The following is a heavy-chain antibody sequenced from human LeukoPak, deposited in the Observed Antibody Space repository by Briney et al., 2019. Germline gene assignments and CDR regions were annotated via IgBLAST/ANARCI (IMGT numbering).Heavy chain of an antibody. D-gene: IGHD3-3*01. J-gene: IGHJ4*02. CDR2: MNPNNGNA. CDR3: ATWSVGRRLSFLVIDY. CDR1: GYTFISYD. V-gene: IGHV1-8*03. Sequence: ASVKVSCKASGYTFISYDINWVRQATGQGLEWMGWMNPNNGNAGYAQKFQARVTITRDTSISTAYMELNSLTSEDTAVYYCATWSVGRRLSFLVIDYWGQGTLVTVSS.